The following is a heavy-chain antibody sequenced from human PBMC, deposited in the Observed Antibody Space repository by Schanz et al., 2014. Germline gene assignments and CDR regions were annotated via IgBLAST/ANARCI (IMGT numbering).Heavy chain of an antibody. CDR2: ISDSGDTA. D-gene: IGHD3-10*01. J-gene: IGHJ3*02. V-gene: IGHV3-23*01. CDR1: GFIVRSNY. Sequence: EVHLLETGGGLVQPGGSLRLSCAVSGFIVRSNYMTWVRQAPGKGLEWVSLISDSGDTAYYADSVKGRFTISRDNSNKTVDLQMNSLRAEDTAVYYCAKGRFGELSAFDIWGQGTMVTVSS. CDR3: AKGRFGELSAFDI.